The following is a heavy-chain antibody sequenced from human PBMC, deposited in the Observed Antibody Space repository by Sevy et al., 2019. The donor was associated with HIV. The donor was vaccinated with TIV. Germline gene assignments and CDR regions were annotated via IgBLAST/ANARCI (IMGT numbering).Heavy chain of an antibody. J-gene: IGHJ4*02. V-gene: IGHV4-39*01. CDR3: SGHPFRRTFFPLGEYYFDY. CDR2: IYYSGST. D-gene: IGHD1-26*01. Sequence: SETLSLTCTVSGGSISSSSYYWGWIRQPPGKGLEWIGSIYYSGSTYYNPSLKSRVTISVDTSKNQFSLKLSSVTAADTAVDYCSGHPFRRTFFPLGEYYFDYWGQGTLVTVSS. CDR1: GGSISSSSYY.